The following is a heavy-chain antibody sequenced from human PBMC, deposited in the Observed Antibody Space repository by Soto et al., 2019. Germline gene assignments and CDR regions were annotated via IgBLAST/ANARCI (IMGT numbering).Heavy chain of an antibody. CDR1: GYTFTSYA. D-gene: IGHD6-19*01. CDR2: INAGNGNT. Sequence: ASVKVSCKASGYTFTSYAMHWVRQAPGQRLEWMGWINAGNGNTKYSQKFQGRVTITRDTSASTAYMELSSLRSEDTAVYYCAGFRGIAVASFDYWGQGTLVTVSS. J-gene: IGHJ4*02. CDR3: AGFRGIAVASFDY. V-gene: IGHV1-3*01.